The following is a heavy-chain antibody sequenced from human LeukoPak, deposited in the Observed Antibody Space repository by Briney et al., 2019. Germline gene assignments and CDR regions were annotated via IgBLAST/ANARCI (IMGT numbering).Heavy chain of an antibody. Sequence: GGSLRLSCVSSRLPNADFALHWVRQAPGKGLAWVSLISGDGVSTFYADSVKGRFTISRDNSRNSLYLQMNSLRDEETSVYYCIRDLFDDYSLDYWGQGALVTVSS. CDR1: RLPNADFA. CDR2: ISGDGVST. J-gene: IGHJ4*02. V-gene: IGHV3-43*02. CDR3: IRDLFDDYSLDY. D-gene: IGHD3-16*01.